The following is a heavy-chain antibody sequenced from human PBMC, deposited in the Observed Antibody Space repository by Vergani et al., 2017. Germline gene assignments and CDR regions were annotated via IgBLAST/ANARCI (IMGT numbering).Heavy chain of an antibody. V-gene: IGHV3-21*01. D-gene: IGHD1-26*01. CDR2: ISSSSSYI. CDR1: GFTFSSYA. J-gene: IGHJ4*02. CDR3: ARRSVFDY. Sequence: EVQLLESGGGLVQPGGSLRLFCAASGFTFSSYAMSWVRQAPGKGLEWVSSISSSSSYIYYTDSVKGRFTISRDNAKNSLYLQMNSLRAEDAAVYYCARRSVFDYWSQGTLVTVSS.